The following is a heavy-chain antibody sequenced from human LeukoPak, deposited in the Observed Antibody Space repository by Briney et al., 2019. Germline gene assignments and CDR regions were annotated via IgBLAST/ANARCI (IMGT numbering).Heavy chain of an antibody. CDR2: IYNSGSST. J-gene: IGHJ4*02. Sequence: SETLSLTCTVSDGSISIYYWNWIRQPPGKGLEWIGYIYNSGSSTIYNPSLQSRVTISVDMSKNQFSLRLSSVTAADTAVYSCVRDRELTYWGQGILVTVSS. V-gene: IGHV4-59*01. CDR3: VRDRELTY. CDR1: DGSISIYY. D-gene: IGHD3-10*01.